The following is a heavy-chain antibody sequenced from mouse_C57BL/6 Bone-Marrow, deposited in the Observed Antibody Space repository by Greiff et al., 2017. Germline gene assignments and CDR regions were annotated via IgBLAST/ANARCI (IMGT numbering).Heavy chain of an antibody. Sequence: QVQLQQPGAELVMPGASVKLSCKASGYTFTSYWMHWVKQRPGQGLEWIGEIDPSDSYTNYNQKFKGKSTLTVDKSSSTAYMQLSSLTSEDSAVYYCAREGIYYVYEGGFAHWGQGTLVTVSA. V-gene: IGHV1-69*01. J-gene: IGHJ3*01. D-gene: IGHD2-2*01. CDR1: GYTFTSYW. CDR3: AREGIYYVYEGGFAH. CDR2: IDPSDSYT.